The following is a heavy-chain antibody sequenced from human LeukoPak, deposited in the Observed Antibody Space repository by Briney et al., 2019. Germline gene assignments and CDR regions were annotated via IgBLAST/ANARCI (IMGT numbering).Heavy chain of an antibody. CDR2: IYYSGST. CDR3: AGGRWSGWYFNY. D-gene: IGHD6-19*01. Sequence: KPSETLPLTCTVSGGSISSYYWSWIRQPPGKGLEWIGYIYYSGSTNYNPSLKSRVTISVDTSKNQFSLKLSSVTAADTAIYYCAGGRWSGWYFNYWGQGTLVTVSS. J-gene: IGHJ4*02. CDR1: GGSISSYY. V-gene: IGHV4-59*01.